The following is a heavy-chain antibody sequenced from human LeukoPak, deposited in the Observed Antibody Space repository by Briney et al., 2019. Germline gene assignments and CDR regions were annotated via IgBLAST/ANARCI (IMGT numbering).Heavy chain of an antibody. Sequence: SETLSLTCTVSGGSISSGGYYCSWIRQHPGKGLEWIGYIYYSGSTYYNPSLKSRVTISVDTSKNQFSLKLSSVTAADTAVYYCARLYSQRDDSSGPAAFDIWGQGTMVTVSS. V-gene: IGHV4-31*03. CDR2: IYYSGST. CDR3: ARLYSQRDDSSGPAAFDI. J-gene: IGHJ3*02. D-gene: IGHD3-22*01. CDR1: GGSISSGGYY.